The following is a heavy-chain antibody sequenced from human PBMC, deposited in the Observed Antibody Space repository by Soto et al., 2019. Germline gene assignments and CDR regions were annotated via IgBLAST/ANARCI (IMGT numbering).Heavy chain of an antibody. CDR3: AKSLGFCCGGRCVRATAGYYYMDV. CDR2: MNPNSGNT. V-gene: IGHV1-8*01. D-gene: IGHD2-15*01. J-gene: IGHJ6*03. CDR1: GYTFTSYD. Sequence: ASVKVSCKASGYTFTSYDINWVRQATGQGLEWMGWMNPNSGNTGYAQKFQGRVTMTRNTSISTAYMELSSLRSEDTAVYYCAKSLGFCCGGRCVRATAGYYYMDVWGKGTTVTVSS.